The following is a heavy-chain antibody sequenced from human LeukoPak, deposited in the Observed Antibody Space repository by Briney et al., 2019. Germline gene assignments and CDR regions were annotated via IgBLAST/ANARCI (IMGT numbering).Heavy chain of an antibody. CDR1: GGSISSSSYY. J-gene: IGHJ4*02. CDR2: IYYSGST. CDR3: ARQKGNAVY. V-gene: IGHV4-39*01. Sequence: SETLSPTCTVSGGSISSSSYYWGWIRQPPGKGLEWIGSIYYSGSTYYNPSLKSRVTISVDTSKNQFSLKLSSVTAADTAVYYCARQKGNAVYWGQGTLVTVSS.